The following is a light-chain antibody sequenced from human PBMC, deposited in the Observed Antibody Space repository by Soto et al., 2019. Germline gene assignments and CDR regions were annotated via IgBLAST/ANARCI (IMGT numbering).Light chain of an antibody. Sequence: EIVLTQSPATLSLSPGNRATLSCRASQSVSGYLAWYQQKPGQAPRLLIYDASNWATGIPARFSGSGSGTDIPLTITSLEPDDFAVYYCQQRSNWPSTFGGGTKVEI. CDR1: QSVSGY. CDR3: QQRSNWPST. CDR2: DAS. J-gene: IGKJ4*01. V-gene: IGKV3-11*01.